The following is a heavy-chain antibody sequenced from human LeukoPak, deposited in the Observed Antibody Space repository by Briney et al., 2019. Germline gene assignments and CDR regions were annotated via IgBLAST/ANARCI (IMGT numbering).Heavy chain of an antibody. CDR1: GGSISSYY. D-gene: IGHD3-22*01. J-gene: IGHJ4*02. V-gene: IGHV4-4*07. CDR3: ARAVINYYDSSGYIGYFDY. Sequence: SETLSLTCTVSGGSISSYYWSWIRQPAGKGLAWIGRIYTSGSTNYNPSLKSRVTISVDKSKNQFSLKLSSVTAADTAVYYCARAVINYYDSSGYIGYFDYWGQGTLVTVSS. CDR2: IYTSGST.